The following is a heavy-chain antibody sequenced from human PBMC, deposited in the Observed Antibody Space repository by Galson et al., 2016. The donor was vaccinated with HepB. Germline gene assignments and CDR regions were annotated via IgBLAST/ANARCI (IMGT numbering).Heavy chain of an antibody. CDR2: INGGNGNA. D-gene: IGHD6-19*01. V-gene: IGHV1-3*01. J-gene: IGHJ4*02. Sequence: SVKVSCKASGYSFTNYGISWVRQAPGQRLEWMGWINGGNGNAKYSPRYQGRVSIIRDTSASTGYMELSSLRSEDTAVYYCARGIAVAGTGRKLDYWGQGTLVTVSS. CDR3: ARGIAVAGTGRKLDY. CDR1: GYSFTNYG.